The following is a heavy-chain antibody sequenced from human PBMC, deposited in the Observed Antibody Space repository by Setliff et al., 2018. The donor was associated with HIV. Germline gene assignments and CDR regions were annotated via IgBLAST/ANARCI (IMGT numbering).Heavy chain of an antibody. Sequence: SVKVSCKASGYTFTSYGISWVRQAPGQGLEWMGGIIPIFGTANYAQKFQGRVTITADESTSTAYMELSSLRSEDTAVYYCARAYDVLTGYFDYWGQGTLGTASS. V-gene: IGHV1-69*13. CDR3: ARAYDVLTGYFDY. CDR1: GYTFTSYG. CDR2: IIPIFGTA. J-gene: IGHJ4*02. D-gene: IGHD3-9*01.